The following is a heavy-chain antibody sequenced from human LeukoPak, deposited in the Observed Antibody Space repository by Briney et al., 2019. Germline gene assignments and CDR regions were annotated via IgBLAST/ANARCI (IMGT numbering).Heavy chain of an antibody. D-gene: IGHD3-22*01. Sequence: GGSLRLSCAASGFKFQDYGMAWARQVPGKGLEWVSSISGSSENEHYAVSARGRFRISRDNSKNTLYLQMNSLKTEDTAVYYCTTDYYDSSGYYRFDYWGQGTLVTVSS. CDR2: ISGSSENE. J-gene: IGHJ4*02. V-gene: IGHV3-23*01. CDR3: TTDYYDSSGYYRFDY. CDR1: GFKFQDYG.